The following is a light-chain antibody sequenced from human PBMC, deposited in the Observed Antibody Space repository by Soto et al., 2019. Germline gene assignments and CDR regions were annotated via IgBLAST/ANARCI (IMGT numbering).Light chain of an antibody. Sequence: IQLTQSPASLSASVGDIVTVTCRASQGISSNLAWYQQKPGRAPKLMIFGAYTLQSGGPSTFRGSGSGTDFTLTISSLQPEDVATSFCQQINSYPPRTFGQGTKVDIK. J-gene: IGKJ1*01. V-gene: IGKV1-9*01. CDR3: QQINSYPPRT. CDR1: QGISSN. CDR2: GAY.